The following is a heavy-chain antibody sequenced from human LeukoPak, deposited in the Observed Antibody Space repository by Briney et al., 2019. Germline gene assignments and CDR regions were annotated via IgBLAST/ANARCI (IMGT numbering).Heavy chain of an antibody. Sequence: ASVKVSCKASGYTSTSYGISWVRQAPGQGLEWMGWISAYNGNTNYAQKRQGRVTMTTDTSTSTAYMELRSLRSDGTAVYYCARDQGMITFGGVIAMGDYWGQGTLVTVSS. J-gene: IGHJ4*02. CDR2: ISAYNGNT. CDR1: GYTSTSYG. D-gene: IGHD3-16*02. V-gene: IGHV1-18*01. CDR3: ARDQGMITFGGVIAMGDY.